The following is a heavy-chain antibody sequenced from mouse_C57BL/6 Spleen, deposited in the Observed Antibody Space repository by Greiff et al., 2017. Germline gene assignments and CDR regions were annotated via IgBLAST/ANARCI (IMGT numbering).Heavy chain of an antibody. CDR3: ARSASNYPYAMDY. V-gene: IGHV1-55*01. D-gene: IGHD2-5*01. J-gene: IGHJ4*01. CDR2: IYPGSGST. Sequence: VQLQQPGAELVKPGASVKMSCKASGYTFTSYWITWVKQRPGQGLEWIGDIYPGSGSTNYNEKFKSKATLTVDTSSSTAYMQLSSLTSEDSAVYYCARSASNYPYAMDYWGQGTSVTVSS. CDR1: GYTFTSYW.